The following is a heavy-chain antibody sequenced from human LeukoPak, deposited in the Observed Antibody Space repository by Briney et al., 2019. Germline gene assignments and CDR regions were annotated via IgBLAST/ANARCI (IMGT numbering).Heavy chain of an antibody. D-gene: IGHD3-16*02. CDR1: GFTFSSYS. CDR3: ARGPDPLYVWGSYLIEYYFDY. Sequence: GGSLRLSCAASGFTFSSYSMNWVRQAPGKGLEWVSSISSSSSYIYYADSVKGRLTISRDNAKNSLYLQMNSLRAEHTAVYYCARGPDPLYVWGSYLIEYYFDYWGQVTLVTFSS. V-gene: IGHV3-21*01. J-gene: IGHJ4*02. CDR2: ISSSSSYI.